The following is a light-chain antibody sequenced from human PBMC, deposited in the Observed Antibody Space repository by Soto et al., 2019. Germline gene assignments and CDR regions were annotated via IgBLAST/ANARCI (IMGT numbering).Light chain of an antibody. CDR1: QSISSW. V-gene: IGKV1-5*03. J-gene: IGKJ2*01. Sequence: DIQMTQSPSTLSASVGDRVTITCRASQSISSWLAWYQQKPGKAPKLLIYKASSLESGVPSRFSGSGSGTEFTLTISSLQPDDFATYYCQQYNSLYVTFDQGTKLEIK. CDR2: KAS. CDR3: QQYNSLYVT.